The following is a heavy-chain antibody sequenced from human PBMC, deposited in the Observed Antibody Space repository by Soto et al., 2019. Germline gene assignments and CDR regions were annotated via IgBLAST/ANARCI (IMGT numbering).Heavy chain of an antibody. Sequence: SETLSLTCTVSGGSISSYYWSWIRQPPGKGLEWIGYIYYSGSTNYNPSLKSRVTISVDTSKNQFSLKLSSVTAADTAVYYCARGNVVVTAILDCVDPWGQVTLVTVS. CDR1: GGSISSYY. V-gene: IGHV4-59*01. D-gene: IGHD2-21*02. J-gene: IGHJ5*02. CDR2: IYYSGST. CDR3: ARGNVVVTAILDCVDP.